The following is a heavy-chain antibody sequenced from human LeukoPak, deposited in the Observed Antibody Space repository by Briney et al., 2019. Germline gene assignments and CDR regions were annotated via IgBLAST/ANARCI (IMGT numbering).Heavy chain of an antibody. V-gene: IGHV4-38-2*02. Sequence: SETLSLTCTVSGYSISSGYYWGWIRQPPGKGLEWIGSIYHSGSTYYNPSLKSRVTISVDTSKNQFSLKLSSVTAADTAVYYCAREFRGAVAGVFDYWGQGTLVTVSS. D-gene: IGHD6-19*01. CDR2: IYHSGST. CDR1: GYSISSGYY. J-gene: IGHJ4*02. CDR3: AREFRGAVAGVFDY.